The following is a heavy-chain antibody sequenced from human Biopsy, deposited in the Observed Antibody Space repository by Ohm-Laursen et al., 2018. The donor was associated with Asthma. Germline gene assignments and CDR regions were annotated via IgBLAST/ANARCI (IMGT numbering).Heavy chain of an antibody. CDR3: ARVAWDIVVVPAAMPGAYFDH. CDR2: INQYGSEE. CDR1: GVSLSSFG. D-gene: IGHD2-2*01. Sequence: GSLRLSCTASGVSLSSFGMTWVRQAPGKGLQWVATINQYGSEESYVDSVKGRFTISRDNAKNSLYLQMSSLRVDDTAFYYCARVAWDIVVVPAAMPGAYFDHWGQGALVTVSS. V-gene: IGHV3-7*05. J-gene: IGHJ4*02.